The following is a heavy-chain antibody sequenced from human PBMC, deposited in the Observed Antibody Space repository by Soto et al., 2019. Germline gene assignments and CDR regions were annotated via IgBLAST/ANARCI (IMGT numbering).Heavy chain of an antibody. CDR3: ARDAKVGMTTVTTFVY. CDR2: ISAYNGNT. V-gene: IGHV1-18*01. CDR1: GYTFTSYG. D-gene: IGHD4-4*01. Sequence: EASVKVSCKASGYTFTSYGTSWVRQAPGQGLEWMGWISAYNGNTNYAQKLQGRVTMTTDTSTSTAYMELRSLRSDDTAVYYCARDAKVGMTTVTTFVYWGQGTLVTVSS. J-gene: IGHJ4*02.